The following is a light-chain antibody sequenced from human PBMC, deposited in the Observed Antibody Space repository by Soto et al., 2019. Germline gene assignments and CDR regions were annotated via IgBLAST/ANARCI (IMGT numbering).Light chain of an antibody. J-gene: IGKJ1*01. Sequence: EIVMTQSPATLSVSPGERATLSCRASQSVSNDLAWYQQKPGQAPRLLIYGASTRAAGIPARFSGSGSGTEFTLTISSLQSEDFVVYYCQQYNNWPPWTFGQGTKVEIK. CDR2: GAS. CDR3: QQYNNWPPWT. CDR1: QSVSND. V-gene: IGKV3-15*01.